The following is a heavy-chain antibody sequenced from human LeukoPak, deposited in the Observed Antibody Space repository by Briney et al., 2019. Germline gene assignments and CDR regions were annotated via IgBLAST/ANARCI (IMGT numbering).Heavy chain of an antibody. V-gene: IGHV3-30*18. J-gene: IGHJ4*02. CDR3: AKNTYSSSSSIDY. D-gene: IGHD6-6*01. Sequence: GGSLRLSCAASGFTFSSFAMHWVRQAPGKGLEWVAVMSYDGGHKYYADSVKGRFTISRDNSKNTLYLQMNSLRAEDTAVYYCAKNTYSSSSSIDYWGQGTLVTVSS. CDR1: GFTFSSFA. CDR2: MSYDGGHK.